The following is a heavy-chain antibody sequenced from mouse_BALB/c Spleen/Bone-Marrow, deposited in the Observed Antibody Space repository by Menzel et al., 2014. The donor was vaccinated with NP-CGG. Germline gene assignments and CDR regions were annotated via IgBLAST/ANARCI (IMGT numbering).Heavy chain of an antibody. D-gene: IGHD2-3*01. Sequence: EVKLVESEGGLVQPGGSLRLSCATSGFTFTDYYMNWVRQPPGKALEWLGFIRNRANGYTTEFSASVKGRFTISRDNSQSILYLQINTLRAEDSATYYCARYDGYSDNAMDYWGQGTSVTVSS. J-gene: IGHJ4*01. CDR3: ARYDGYSDNAMDY. V-gene: IGHV7-3*02. CDR1: GFTFTDYY. CDR2: IRNRANGYTT.